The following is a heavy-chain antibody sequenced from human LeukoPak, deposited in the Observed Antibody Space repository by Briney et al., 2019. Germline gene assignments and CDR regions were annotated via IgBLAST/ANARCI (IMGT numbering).Heavy chain of an antibody. CDR2: IYYSGST. CDR3: ARVGYSGYDPYYFDY. V-gene: IGHV4-39*01. D-gene: IGHD5-12*01. Sequence: PSETLSLTCTVSGGSISSSSYYWGWIRQPPGKGLEWIGSIYYSGSTYYNPSLKSRVTISVDTSKNQFSLKLSSVTAADTAVCYCARVGYSGYDPYYFDYWGQGTLVTVSS. CDR1: GGSISSSSYY. J-gene: IGHJ4*02.